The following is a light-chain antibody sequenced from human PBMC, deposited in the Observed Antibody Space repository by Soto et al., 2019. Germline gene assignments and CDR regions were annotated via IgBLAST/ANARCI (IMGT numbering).Light chain of an antibody. CDR1: SSNIGSNT. CDR3: ATWDDSLNGAV. V-gene: IGLV1-44*01. CDR2: STN. J-gene: IGLJ7*01. Sequence: QSVLTQPPSASGTPGHRVTSSCSGSSSNIGSNTVNWYQQLPGTAPKLLIYSTNQRPSGVPDRFSGSKSGTSASLAISGLQSEDEADYYCATWDDSLNGAVFGGATQLTVL.